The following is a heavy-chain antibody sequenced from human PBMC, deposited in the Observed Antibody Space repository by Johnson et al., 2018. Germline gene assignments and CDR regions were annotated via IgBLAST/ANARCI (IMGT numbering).Heavy chain of an antibody. CDR2: ISGSGGST. V-gene: IGHV3-23*04. D-gene: IGHD3-3*01. J-gene: IGHJ6*03. CDR3: ALYDFWSVYYDPYYYYYMDV. Sequence: VQLVESGGGLVQPGGSLRLSCAASGFTFSSYAMSWVRQAPGKGLEWVSAISGSGGSTYYADSVKGRFTISRDNSKNPLYLQMNSRRAEDPAVYYCALYDFWSVYYDPYYYYYMDVWGKGTTVTVSS. CDR1: GFTFSSYA.